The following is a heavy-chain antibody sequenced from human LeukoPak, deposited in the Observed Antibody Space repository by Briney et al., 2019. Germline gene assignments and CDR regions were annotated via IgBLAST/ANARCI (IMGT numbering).Heavy chain of an antibody. CDR2: IYTSGST. J-gene: IGHJ4*02. D-gene: IGHD5-18*01. V-gene: IGHV4-61*02. Sequence: SETLSLTCTASGGSISSGSYYWSWIRQPAGKGLEWIGRIYTSGSTNYNPSLKSRVTISVDTSKNQFSLKLSSVTAADTAVYYCARDPGQLWFHFDYWGQGTLVTVSS. CDR3: ARDPGQLWFHFDY. CDR1: GGSISSGSYY.